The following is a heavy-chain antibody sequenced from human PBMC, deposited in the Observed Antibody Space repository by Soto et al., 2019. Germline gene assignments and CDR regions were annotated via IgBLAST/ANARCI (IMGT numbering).Heavy chain of an antibody. CDR3: ASLVDDYGDYVDY. J-gene: IGHJ4*02. D-gene: IGHD4-17*01. CDR1: GGSISSSTYY. V-gene: IGHV4-39*01. CDR2: IYYSGST. Sequence: SEPLSLTCTVSGGSISSSTYYWGCLRQPPGKGLEWIGSIYYSGSTYYNPSLKSRVTISVDASKNQFSLKLSSVTAADTAVYYCASLVDDYGDYVDYWGQGTLVTVS.